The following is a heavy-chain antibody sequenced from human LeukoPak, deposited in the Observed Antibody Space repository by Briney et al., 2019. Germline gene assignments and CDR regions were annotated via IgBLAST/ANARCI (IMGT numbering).Heavy chain of an antibody. CDR3: AKPRFLHGWESDY. CDR1: GFTFINFG. D-gene: IGHD1-26*01. V-gene: IGHV3-33*06. J-gene: IGHJ4*02. Sequence: GGSLRLSSAASGFTFINFGMHWVRQAPGKGLEWVAVLWYDGSNKYYADSVKGRFTISRDNSKNTLYLQMNSLGAEDTAVYYCAKPRFLHGWESDYWGQGTLVTVSS. CDR2: LWYDGSNK.